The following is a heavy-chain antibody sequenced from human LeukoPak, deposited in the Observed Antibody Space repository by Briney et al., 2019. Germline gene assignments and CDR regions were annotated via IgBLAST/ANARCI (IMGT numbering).Heavy chain of an antibody. V-gene: IGHV3-23*01. CDR1: GFTFSSYA. D-gene: IGHD3-22*01. CDR2: ISGSGGST. J-gene: IGHJ3*02. CDR3: AKDFPDEYSSGHYYVLPNAFDI. Sequence: GGSLRLSCAASGFTFSSYAMSWVRQAPGKGLEWVSAISGSGGSTYYADSVKGRFTISRDSSKNTLYLQMNRLRAEDTAVYYCAKDFPDEYSSGHYYVLPNAFDIWGQGTMVTVSS.